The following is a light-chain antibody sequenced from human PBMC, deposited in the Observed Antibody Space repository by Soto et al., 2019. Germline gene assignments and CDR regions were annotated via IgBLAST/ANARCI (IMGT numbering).Light chain of an antibody. V-gene: IGKV3-11*01. CDR2: DVS. CDR1: QGVGSS. Sequence: EIVLTQSPATLSLSPGERASLSCRASQGVGSSLAWYQQKPGQAPKLLIHDVSNRATGIPARFSGSGSGTDFTLTNSSLEAEDFAVYYCQDRSFWDPLPFGGGTKLEI. J-gene: IGKJ4*01. CDR3: QDRSFWDPLP.